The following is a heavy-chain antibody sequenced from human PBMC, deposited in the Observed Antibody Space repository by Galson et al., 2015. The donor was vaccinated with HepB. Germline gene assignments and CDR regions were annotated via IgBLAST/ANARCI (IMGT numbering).Heavy chain of an antibody. J-gene: IGHJ4*02. CDR3: AKDFAMYYQDISGYLPEY. Sequence: SLRLSCAASGFTFSSFAMNWVRQAPGKGLEWVSSISGSGSSTYYAESVKGRFTISRDNSKNTLHLQMHSLRAEDTAVYYCAKDFAMYYQDISGYLPEYWGQGTLVTVSS. CDR1: GFTFSSFA. V-gene: IGHV3-23*01. D-gene: IGHD3-22*01. CDR2: ISGSGSST.